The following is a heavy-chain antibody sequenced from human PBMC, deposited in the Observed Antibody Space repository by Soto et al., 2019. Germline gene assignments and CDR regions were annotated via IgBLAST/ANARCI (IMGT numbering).Heavy chain of an antibody. D-gene: IGHD6-19*01. CDR1: GGSISSGGYY. J-gene: IGHJ4*02. Sequence: LSLTCTVSGGSISSGGYYWSWIRQHPGKGLEWIGYIYYSGSTYYNPSLKSRVTISVDTSKNQFSLKLSSVTAADTAVYYCARAGGLGAVAVDYWGQGTLVTVSS. CDR2: IYYSGST. CDR3: ARAGGLGAVAVDY. V-gene: IGHV4-31*03.